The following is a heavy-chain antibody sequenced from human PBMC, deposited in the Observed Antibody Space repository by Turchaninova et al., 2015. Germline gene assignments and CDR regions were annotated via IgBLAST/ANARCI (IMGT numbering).Heavy chain of an antibody. CDR3: AKGGWEVLDY. D-gene: IGHD6-19*01. V-gene: IGHV1-2*04. J-gene: IGHJ4*02. CDR2: IKPSTGGT. CDR1: GYTFTGYY. Sequence: QVQLVQSGAEVKKPGASVKVSCKASGYTFTGYYVHWVRQAPGHGLGWMGWIKPSTGGTNYAQKFQDWVTLNRETSISTVYMELRRLKSDDTAVDYCAKGGWEVLDYWGQGTLVTVSS.